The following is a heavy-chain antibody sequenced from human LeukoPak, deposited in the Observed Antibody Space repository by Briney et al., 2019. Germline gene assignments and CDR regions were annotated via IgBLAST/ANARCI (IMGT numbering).Heavy chain of an antibody. J-gene: IGHJ4*02. CDR3: ARGPRVPDDY. Sequence: PGRSLRLSCAASGFTFSSYAMHWVRQAPGKGLEWVAVISYDGSNKYYAASVKGRFTISRDNSKNTLYLQMNSLRAEDTAVYYCARGPRVPDDYWGQGTLVTVSS. CDR1: GFTFSSYA. CDR2: ISYDGSNK. V-gene: IGHV3-30-3*01.